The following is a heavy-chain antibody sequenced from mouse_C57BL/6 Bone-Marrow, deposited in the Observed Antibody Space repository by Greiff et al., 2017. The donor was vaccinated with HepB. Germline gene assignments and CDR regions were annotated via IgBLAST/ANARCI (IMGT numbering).Heavy chain of an antibody. Sequence: QVQLQQPGAELVMPGASVKLSCKASGYTFTSYWMHWVKQRPGQGLEWIGEIDPSDSYTNYNQKFKGKSTLTVDKSSSTAYMQLSSLTSEDSAVYYCALRASNYFDYWGQGTTLTVSS. CDR1: GYTFTSYW. J-gene: IGHJ2*01. CDR2: IDPSDSYT. CDR3: ALRASNYFDY. V-gene: IGHV1-69*01. D-gene: IGHD6-1*01.